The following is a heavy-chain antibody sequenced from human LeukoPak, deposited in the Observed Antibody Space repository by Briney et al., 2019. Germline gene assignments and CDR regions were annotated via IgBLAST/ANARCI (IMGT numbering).Heavy chain of an antibody. CDR1: GYSLTRYW. CDR3: VRLGDTAMGAFDY. CDR2: IYPGESDT. D-gene: IGHD5-18*01. Sequence: KGGESLKISCKGSGYSLTRYWIGWVRQMPGKGLEWMGIIYPGESDTRYSPSFQGQVTISADKSISTAYLQWSSLKASDTAMYYCVRLGDTAMGAFDYWGQGTLVTVSS. J-gene: IGHJ4*02. V-gene: IGHV5-51*01.